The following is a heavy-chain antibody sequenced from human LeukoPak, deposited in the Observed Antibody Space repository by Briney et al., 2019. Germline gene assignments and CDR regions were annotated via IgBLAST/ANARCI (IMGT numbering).Heavy chain of an antibody. CDR3: ARYVPVRTGTTRASFDH. V-gene: IGHV4-34*01. J-gene: IGHJ4*02. CDR1: TFTFSSYS. CDR2: ISPGGST. Sequence: GSLRLSCAASTFTFSSYSMNWVRQPPGKGLEWIGEISPGGSTNCDPSLKSRFSMSIDTSRSQFSLNLRSVTAADTAVYYCARYVPVRTGTTRASFDHWGQGTLVTVSS. D-gene: IGHD1-1*01.